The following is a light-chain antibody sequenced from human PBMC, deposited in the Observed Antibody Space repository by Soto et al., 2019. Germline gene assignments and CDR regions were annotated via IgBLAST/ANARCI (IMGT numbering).Light chain of an antibody. CDR1: QTVSNY. J-gene: IGKJ5*01. V-gene: IGKV3D-15*01. CDR3: LQHNQWPIT. Sequence: TQYGATLSLSPGDRVKLCCRASQTVSNYLTWYQQKPGQAPRLLIYYRSTRATGIPGRFSGSASRPEFTLTITSLQSEDPAVYYRLQHNQWPITFGQGTRLEIK. CDR2: YRS.